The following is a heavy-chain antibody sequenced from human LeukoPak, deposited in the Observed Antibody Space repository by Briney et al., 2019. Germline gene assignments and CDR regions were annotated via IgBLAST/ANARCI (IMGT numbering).Heavy chain of an antibody. CDR2: IIPIFGAA. CDR3: AITVEYPAFDI. Sequence: SVKVSCKASGGTFSSYAISWVRQAPGQGLEWMGGIIPIFGAANYAQKFQGRVTITADESTSTAYMELSSLRSEDTAVYYCAITVEYPAFDIWGQGTMVTVSS. D-gene: IGHD1-20*01. V-gene: IGHV1-69*13. J-gene: IGHJ3*02. CDR1: GGTFSSYA.